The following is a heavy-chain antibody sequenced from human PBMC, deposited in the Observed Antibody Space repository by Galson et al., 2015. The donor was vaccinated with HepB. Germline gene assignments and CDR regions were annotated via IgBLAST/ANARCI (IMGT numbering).Heavy chain of an antibody. Sequence: SLRLSCAASGFTFSSYSMNWVRQAPGKGLEWVAFIRYDGSKKYYADSVKGRFTISRDDSKNTLYLQMNSLRADDTAVYYCAKDVRWAGGMDVWGQGTPVTVSS. V-gene: IGHV3-30*02. CDR3: AKDVRWAGGMDV. D-gene: IGHD4-23*01. J-gene: IGHJ6*02. CDR2: IRYDGSKK. CDR1: GFTFSSYS.